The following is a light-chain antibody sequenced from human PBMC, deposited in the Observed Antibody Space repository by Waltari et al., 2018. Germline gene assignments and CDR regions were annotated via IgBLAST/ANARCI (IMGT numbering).Light chain of an antibody. Sequence: IQMTQSPSSLSASVGDRVTITCRASQDIRIFLGWYQHKPGKAPKRLIYAASSLEGGVPSKFSGSGSGTRFSLTISSLQPEDSATYYYLQHYTYPFSFGQGTKLEI. V-gene: IGKV1-17*01. CDR3: LQHYTYPFS. J-gene: IGKJ2*03. CDR1: QDIRIF. CDR2: AAS.